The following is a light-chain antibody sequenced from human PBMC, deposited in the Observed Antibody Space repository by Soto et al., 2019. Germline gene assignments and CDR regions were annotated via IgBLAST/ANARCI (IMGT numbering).Light chain of an antibody. Sequence: QPVLTQPPSASGTPGQRVTISCSGSSSNIGSNTVNWYQQLPGTAPKLLIYNNNQRPSGVPDRISGSKSGTSASLAISGLQSEDEADYYCAAWDDSLNGRVFGGGTKLTVL. CDR2: NNN. J-gene: IGLJ3*02. CDR1: SSNIGSNT. V-gene: IGLV1-44*01. CDR3: AAWDDSLNGRV.